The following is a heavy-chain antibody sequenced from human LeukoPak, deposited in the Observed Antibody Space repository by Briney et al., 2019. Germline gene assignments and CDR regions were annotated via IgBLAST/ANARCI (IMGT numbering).Heavy chain of an antibody. V-gene: IGHV4-34*01. CDR3: ARGRVMVRGPLDY. Sequence: PSETLSLTCAVYGGSFSGYYWSWIRQPPGKGLEWIGEINHSGSTNYNPPLKSRVTISVDTSKNQFSLKLSSVTAADTAVYYCARGRVMVRGPLDYWGQGTLVTVSS. CDR2: INHSGST. CDR1: GGSFSGYY. J-gene: IGHJ4*02. D-gene: IGHD3-10*01.